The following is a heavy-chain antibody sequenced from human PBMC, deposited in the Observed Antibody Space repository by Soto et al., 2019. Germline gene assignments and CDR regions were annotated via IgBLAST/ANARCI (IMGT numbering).Heavy chain of an antibody. Sequence: GGSLRLSCAASRFTFSSYSRNWVRQAPGKGLEWVSSISSSSSYIYYADSVKGRFTISRDNAKNSLYLQMNSLRAEDTAVYYCARAYSNSWYTVDYWGQGTLVTV. V-gene: IGHV3-21*01. CDR3: ARAYSNSWYTVDY. D-gene: IGHD6-13*01. J-gene: IGHJ4*02. CDR1: RFTFSSYS. CDR2: ISSSSSYI.